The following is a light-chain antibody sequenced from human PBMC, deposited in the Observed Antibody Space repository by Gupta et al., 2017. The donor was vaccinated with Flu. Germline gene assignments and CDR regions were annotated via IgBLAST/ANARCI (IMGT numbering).Light chain of an antibody. Sequence: DIVLIHSPATLSLSHGERATLSCRASQSVSSYLAWYQQKPGQAPRLLIYDASTRATGIPARFSGSGSGTEFTLTISSLESEDFAVYYCQQRSNWPSITFGQGTRLEIK. CDR3: QQRSNWPSIT. CDR1: QSVSSY. CDR2: DAS. V-gene: IGKV3-11*01. J-gene: IGKJ5*01.